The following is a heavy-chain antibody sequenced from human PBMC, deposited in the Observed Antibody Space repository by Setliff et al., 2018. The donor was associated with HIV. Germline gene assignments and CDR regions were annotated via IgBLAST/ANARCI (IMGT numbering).Heavy chain of an antibody. Sequence: ASVKVSCKASGYSFTDYYIHWVRQAPGQGLEWMGWINPKSDGTNYAQKFQGWITMTRDTSISTAYMELSSVTAADTAVYYCARNPCSGGSCPDAFDIWGQGTMVTVSS. CDR2: INPKSDGT. CDR3: ARNPCSGGSCPDAFDI. D-gene: IGHD2-15*01. CDR1: GYSFTDYY. V-gene: IGHV1-2*04. J-gene: IGHJ3*02.